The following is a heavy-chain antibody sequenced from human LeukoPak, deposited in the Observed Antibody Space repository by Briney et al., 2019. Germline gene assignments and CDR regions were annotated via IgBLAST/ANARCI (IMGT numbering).Heavy chain of an antibody. CDR1: GGSISSYY. Sequence: NPWETLSLTCTVSGGSISSYYWSWIRQPPGKGLEWIGYIYYSGSTNYNPSLKSRVTISVDTSKNQFSLKLRSVTAADTAVYYCAREGHDILTGYDPWGQGTLVTVSS. J-gene: IGHJ5*02. V-gene: IGHV4-59*12. D-gene: IGHD3-9*01. CDR2: IYYSGST. CDR3: AREGHDILTGYDP.